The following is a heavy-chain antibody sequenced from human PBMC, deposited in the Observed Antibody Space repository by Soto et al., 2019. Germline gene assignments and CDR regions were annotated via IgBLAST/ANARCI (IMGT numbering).Heavy chain of an antibody. CDR2: ISASNGNT. J-gene: IGHJ6*02. Sequence: ASVKVSCKAPGNSIARYGISSVRQAPGQRLKGMRWISASNGNTHYAQKLQCSGTRTTDTSTSTAYMELRSLRSDDTAVYYCAIDPRMTMVRGGAENTIYYYGMDVWG. CDR3: AIDPRMTMVRGGAENTIYYYGMDV. CDR1: GNSIARYG. D-gene: IGHD3-10*01. V-gene: IGHV1-18*01.